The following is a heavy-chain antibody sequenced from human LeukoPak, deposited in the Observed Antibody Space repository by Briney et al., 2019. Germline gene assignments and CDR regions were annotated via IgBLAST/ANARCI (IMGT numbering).Heavy chain of an antibody. CDR3: VKDSNYDFWSGYYKGFDN. CDR1: GFTFDDYG. CDR2: ISRDGGRT. D-gene: IGHD3-3*01. J-gene: IGHJ4*02. Sequence: GGSLRLSCAASGFTSGFTFDDYGMNWVRQVPGKGLEWVSGISRDGGRTGYADSVQGRFTISRDNSRNSLHLQMKSLRVEDTAFYYCVKDSNYDFWSGYYKGFDNWGQGTLVTVSS. V-gene: IGHV3-20*04.